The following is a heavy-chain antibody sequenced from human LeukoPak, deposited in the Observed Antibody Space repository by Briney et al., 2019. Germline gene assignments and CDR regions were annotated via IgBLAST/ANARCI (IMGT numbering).Heavy chain of an antibody. V-gene: IGHV3-53*04. Sequence: GGSLRLSCAASGFTVSSKYMSWVRQAPGKGLEWVSVIYSGGSTYYADSVKGRFTISRHNSKNTLYLQMNSLRAEDTAVYYCARAMALRRDLVAYFDYLGQGTLVTVSS. CDR2: IYSGGST. D-gene: IGHD5-12*01. J-gene: IGHJ4*02. CDR3: ARAMALRRDLVAYFDY. CDR1: GFTVSSKY.